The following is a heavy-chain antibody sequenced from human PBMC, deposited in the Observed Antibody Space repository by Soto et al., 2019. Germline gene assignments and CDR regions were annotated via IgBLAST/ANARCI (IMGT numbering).Heavy chain of an antibody. V-gene: IGHV3-30-3*01. CDR1: GFTFSSYA. Sequence: GGSLRLSCAASGFTFSSYAMHWVRQAPGKGLEWVAVISYDGSNKYYADSVKGRFTISRDNSKNTLYLQMNSLRAEDTAVYYCARGWVVYGSGSYRSYYFDYWGQGTLVTVSS. CDR2: ISYDGSNK. J-gene: IGHJ4*02. D-gene: IGHD3-10*01. CDR3: ARGWVVYGSGSYRSYYFDY.